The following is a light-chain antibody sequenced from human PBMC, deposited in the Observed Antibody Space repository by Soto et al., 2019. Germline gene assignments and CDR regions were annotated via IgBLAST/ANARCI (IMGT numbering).Light chain of an antibody. CDR2: ELS. CDR1: SSDVGSYNL. Sequence: QSALTQPASVSGSPGQSITISCTGTSSDVGSYNLVSWYQQHPGKAPKLMMYELSKRPSGVSNRFSGSKSGNTASLTITGLQAEDEADYYCCSYAGSSTHVVFGGGTKLTVL. J-gene: IGLJ2*01. V-gene: IGLV2-23*02. CDR3: CSYAGSSTHVV.